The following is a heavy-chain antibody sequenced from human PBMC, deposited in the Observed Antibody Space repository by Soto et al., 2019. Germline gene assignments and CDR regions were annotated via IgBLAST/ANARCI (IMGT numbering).Heavy chain of an antibody. CDR3: AHRKTDSSSSNFDY. CDR1: GFSLSTSGVG. D-gene: IGHD3-22*01. J-gene: IGHJ4*02. V-gene: IGHV2-5*01. CDR2: IYWNDDK. Sequence: QITLKESGPTLVKPTQTLTLTCTFSGFSLSTSGVGVGWIRQPPGKALEWLALIYWNDDKRYSPSLKSRLTMTKDTSKIQVVLAMTNMDPVDTATYYCAHRKTDSSSSNFDYCGQGTLVTVSS.